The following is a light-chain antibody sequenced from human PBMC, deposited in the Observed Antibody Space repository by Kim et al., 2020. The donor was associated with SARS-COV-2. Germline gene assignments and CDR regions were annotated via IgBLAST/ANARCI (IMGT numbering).Light chain of an antibody. Sequence: GQSVTISCSGSSSNIGSNTVNWYQQLPGTAPKLLIYSNNQRPSGVPDRFSGSKSGTSASLAISGLQSEDEADYYCAAWDDSLNGLVFGGGTKVTVL. V-gene: IGLV1-44*01. CDR2: SNN. CDR1: SSNIGSNT. CDR3: AAWDDSLNGLV. J-gene: IGLJ3*02.